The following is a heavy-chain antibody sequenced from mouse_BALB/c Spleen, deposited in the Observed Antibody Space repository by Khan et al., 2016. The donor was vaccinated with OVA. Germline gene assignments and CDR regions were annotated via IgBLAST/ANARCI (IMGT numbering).Heavy chain of an antibody. J-gene: IGHJ3*01. D-gene: IGHD2-1*01. Sequence: QVQLQQSGAELAKPGASVKLSCRTSGYTFTNYWIQWVKQRPGQGLGWIGEIFPGTGTTYYNENFKDKATLTIDTSSSTVYMHLSSLTSEDSAVYFCARGYFGNYDFAYWGQGTLVTVS. V-gene: IGHV1S132*01. CDR3: ARGYFGNYDFAY. CDR2: IFPGTGTT. CDR1: GYTFTNYW.